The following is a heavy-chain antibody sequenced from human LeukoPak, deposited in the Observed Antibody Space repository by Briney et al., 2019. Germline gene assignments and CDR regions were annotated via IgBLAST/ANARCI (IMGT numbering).Heavy chain of an antibody. CDR3: TRESGAFSPFGF. Sequence: SGTLPLTCDVSGGSIMTTNWWSWVRQPPNKGLEWIGEVHLSGATNYNPSLESRVTMSIDTSKNHLSLELTSVTAADTAMYYCTRESGAFSPFGFWGQGTLVTVSS. V-gene: IGHV4-4*02. CDR1: GGSIMTTNW. D-gene: IGHD1-26*01. CDR2: VHLSGAT. J-gene: IGHJ4*02.